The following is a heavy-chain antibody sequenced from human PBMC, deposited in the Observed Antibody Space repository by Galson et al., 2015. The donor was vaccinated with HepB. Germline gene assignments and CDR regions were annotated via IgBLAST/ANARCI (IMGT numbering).Heavy chain of an antibody. J-gene: IGHJ4*02. D-gene: IGHD6-19*01. V-gene: IGHV1-2*06. CDR3: ARGDSSGWYDNY. Sequence: SVKVSCKASGYTFTGYYMHWVRQAPGQGLEWMGRINPNSGGTNYAQKFQGRVTMTRDTSISTAYMELSRLRSDVTAVYYCARGDSSGWYDNYWGQGTLVTVSS. CDR1: GYTFTGYY. CDR2: INPNSGGT.